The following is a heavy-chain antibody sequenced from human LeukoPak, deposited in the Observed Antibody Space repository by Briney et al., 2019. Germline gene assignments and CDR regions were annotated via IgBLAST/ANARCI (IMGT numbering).Heavy chain of an antibody. CDR1: GGSISSSSYY. CDR3: ARPSSWYRAFDP. Sequence: PSGTLSLTCAVSGGSISSSSYYWGWIRQPPGKGLEWIGEINHSGSTNYNPSLKSRVTISVDTSKNQFSLKLSSVTAADTAVYYCARPSSWYRAFDPWGQGTLVTVSS. J-gene: IGHJ5*02. V-gene: IGHV4-39*07. CDR2: INHSGST. D-gene: IGHD6-13*01.